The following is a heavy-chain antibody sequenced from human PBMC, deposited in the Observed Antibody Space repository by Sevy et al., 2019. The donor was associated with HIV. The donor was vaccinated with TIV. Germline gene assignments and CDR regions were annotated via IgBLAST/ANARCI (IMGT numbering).Heavy chain of an antibody. CDR3: TRDGASLRFKYYIDV. D-gene: IGHD3-3*01. CDR2: IRNKNYGGTT. J-gene: IGHJ6*03. CDR1: GFTFGDYP. Sequence: GGCLRLSCRASGFTFGDYPMSWVRQAPGKGLEWVGFIRNKNYGGTTEFAASVKGRFTISRDDSKSIAYLQMNSLKTEDTAVGSCTRDGASLRFKYYIDVWGKGTTVTVSS. V-gene: IGHV3-49*04.